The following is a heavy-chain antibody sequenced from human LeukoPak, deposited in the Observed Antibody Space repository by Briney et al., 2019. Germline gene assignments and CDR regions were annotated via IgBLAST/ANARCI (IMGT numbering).Heavy chain of an antibody. V-gene: IGHV3-7*01. CDR2: IKQDGSEK. Sequence: PGGSLRLSCAASGFTFSSYAMSWVRQAPGKGLEWVANIKQDGSEKYYVDSVKGRFTISRDNAKNSLYLQMNSLSAEDTAVYYCAREPARRRQWLARLPVYFDYWGQGTLVTVSS. CDR1: GFTFSSYA. J-gene: IGHJ4*02. D-gene: IGHD6-19*01. CDR3: AREPARRRQWLARLPVYFDY.